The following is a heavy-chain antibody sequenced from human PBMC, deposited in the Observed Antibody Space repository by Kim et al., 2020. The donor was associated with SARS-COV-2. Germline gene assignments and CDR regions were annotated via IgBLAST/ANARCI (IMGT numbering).Heavy chain of an antibody. D-gene: IGHD6-6*01. V-gene: IGHV4-4*02. J-gene: IGHJ4*02. CDR3: ARSLRTLKVSPI. Sequence: NYNPSLKSRVTISVDKSKNQFSLKLSSVTAADTAVYYCARSLRTLKVSPIWGQGTLVTVSS.